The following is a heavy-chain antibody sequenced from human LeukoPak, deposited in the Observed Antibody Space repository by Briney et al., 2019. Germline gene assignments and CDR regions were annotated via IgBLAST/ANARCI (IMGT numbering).Heavy chain of an antibody. CDR1: GFTFSSYS. CDR3: AKPHSIDFWSGYHDY. CDR2: ISSSSSYI. D-gene: IGHD3-3*01. Sequence: GGSLRLSCAASGFTFSSYSMNWVRQAPGKGLEWVSSISSSSSYIYYADSVKGRFTISRDNAKNSLYLQMNSLRAEDTAVYYCAKPHSIDFWSGYHDYWGQGTLVTVSS. V-gene: IGHV3-21*01. J-gene: IGHJ4*02.